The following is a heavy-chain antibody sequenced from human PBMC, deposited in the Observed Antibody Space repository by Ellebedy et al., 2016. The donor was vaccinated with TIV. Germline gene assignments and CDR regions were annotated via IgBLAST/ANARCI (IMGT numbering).Heavy chain of an antibody. D-gene: IGHD3/OR15-3a*01. CDR2: IYYSGST. CDR3: ARGLHQSPGWFDP. Sequence: SETLSLTXTVSGGSISSGDYYWSWIRQRTGKGLEWIGYIYYSGSTYYNPSLKSRVTISVDTSKIQFSLQLSSVTAADTAVYYCARGLHQSPGWFDPWGQGTLVTVSS. J-gene: IGHJ5*02. V-gene: IGHV4-30-4*01. CDR1: GGSISSGDYY.